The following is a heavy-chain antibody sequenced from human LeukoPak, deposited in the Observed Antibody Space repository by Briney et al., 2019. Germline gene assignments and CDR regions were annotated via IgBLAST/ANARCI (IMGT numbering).Heavy chain of an antibody. CDR3: ARTDLTLAGDAFDI. Sequence: PGGSLRLSCAASGFTFSSYAMSWVRQAPGKGLEWVAVLSSDASRKYFADSVKGRFTISRDNSKNTLSLQMSSLRVEDTAVYYCARTDLTLAGDAFDIWGQGTMVTVSS. J-gene: IGHJ3*02. CDR2: LSSDASRK. CDR1: GFTFSSYA. D-gene: IGHD6-19*01. V-gene: IGHV3-30-3*01.